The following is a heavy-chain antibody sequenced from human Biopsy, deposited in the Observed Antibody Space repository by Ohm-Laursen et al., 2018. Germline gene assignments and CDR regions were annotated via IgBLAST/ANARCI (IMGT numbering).Heavy chain of an antibody. J-gene: IGHJ4*02. D-gene: IGHD6-19*01. V-gene: IGHV1-46*01. CDR3: ARNTGWYGDLYYFDY. CDR1: GYSFTSYY. CDR2: INPSGSTT. Sequence: ASVKVSCKTSGYSFTSYYMHWVRQAPGQGLEWMGMINPSGSTTSYLQIFQGRVTMTRDTSKSTVYMELSSLRSADTAVYFCARNTGWYGDLYYFDYWGQGTLVTVSS.